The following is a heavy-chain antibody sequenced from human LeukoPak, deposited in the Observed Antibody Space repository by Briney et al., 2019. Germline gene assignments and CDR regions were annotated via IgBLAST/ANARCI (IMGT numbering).Heavy chain of an antibody. J-gene: IGHJ4*02. Sequence: PGGSLRLSCAASGFPFSTYAMSWVRQAPAKGLEWVSFISGSDGGTSYADSVKGRFTISRDNSKNTLYLQMNSLRAEDTAVYYCARGGIAAEDYWGQGTLVTVSS. CDR2: ISGSDGGT. V-gene: IGHV3-23*01. CDR1: GFPFSTYA. D-gene: IGHD6-13*01. CDR3: ARGGIAAEDY.